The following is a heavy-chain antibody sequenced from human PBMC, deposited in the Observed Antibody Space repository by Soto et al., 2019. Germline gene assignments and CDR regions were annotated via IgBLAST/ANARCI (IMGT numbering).Heavy chain of an antibody. CDR3: ARVYGDYYTAIDI. CDR2: IYYSGST. D-gene: IGHD4-17*01. CDR1: GGSISSYY. Sequence: SETLSLTCTVSGGSISSYYWSWIRQPPGKGLEWIGYIYYSGSTNYNPSLKSRVTISVDTSKNQFSLKLSSVTAADTAVYYCARVYGDYYTAIDIWGQGTMVTVSS. J-gene: IGHJ3*02. V-gene: IGHV4-59*01.